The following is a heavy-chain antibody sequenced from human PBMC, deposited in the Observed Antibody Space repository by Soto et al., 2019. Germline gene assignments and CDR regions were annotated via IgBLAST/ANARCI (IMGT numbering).Heavy chain of an antibody. J-gene: IGHJ4*02. Sequence: EVQLVESGGGLVKPGGSLRLSCAASGFTFGSYSMVWVRQAPEKGLEWVSSIGGSSGHIYYADSLKGRFTISRDNAKNSLYLQMNSLRVDDTAVYYCARTNGAYSNYFDYWGQGTLVTVSS. D-gene: IGHD2-8*01. CDR2: IGGSSGHI. CDR3: ARTNGAYSNYFDY. V-gene: IGHV3-21*01. CDR1: GFTFGSYS.